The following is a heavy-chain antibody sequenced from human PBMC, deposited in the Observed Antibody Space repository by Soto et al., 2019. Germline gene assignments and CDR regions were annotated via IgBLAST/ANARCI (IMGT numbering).Heavy chain of an antibody. V-gene: IGHV3-21*01. CDR1: GFTFSDYS. D-gene: IGHD1-1*01. J-gene: IGHJ4*02. CDR2: ISPTSGAI. Sequence: VHLVESGGGLVKSGGSLRVSCTASGFTFSDYSMHWVRQAAGKGLEWVSSISPTSGAIYYADSVKGRFTISRDNAKNSLFLQMNSVKAEDPAVYSCARGSAHIQVQTFDYWGQGTLVTVSS. CDR3: ARGSAHIQVQTFDY.